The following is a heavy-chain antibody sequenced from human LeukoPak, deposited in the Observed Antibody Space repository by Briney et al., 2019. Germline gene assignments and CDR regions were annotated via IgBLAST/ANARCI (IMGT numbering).Heavy chain of an antibody. J-gene: IGHJ4*02. D-gene: IGHD2-15*01. V-gene: IGHV3-23*01. Sequence: GGSLRLSCAASGFTFTNYAMNWVRQAPGKGLEWVSTISVSGGTTYYADSVKGRFTISRDNSKNTLYLQMNSLRAEDTAVYCCAKAPGLLDFDYWGQGALVTVSS. CDR1: GFTFTNYA. CDR2: ISVSGGTT. CDR3: AKAPGLLDFDY.